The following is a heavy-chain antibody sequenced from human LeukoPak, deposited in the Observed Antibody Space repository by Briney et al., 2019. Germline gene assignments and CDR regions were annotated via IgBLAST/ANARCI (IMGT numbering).Heavy chain of an antibody. CDR2: ISRSSTYI. J-gene: IGHJ4*02. CDR1: GFTFSSYG. Sequence: GGSLRLSCAASGFTFSSYGMNWVRQAPGKGLEWVSSISRSSTYIYYADSVKGRFTISRDNAKNSLYLEMNSLRAEDTAVYYCARRREQLVDYWGQGTLVTVSS. V-gene: IGHV3-21*01. D-gene: IGHD6-6*01. CDR3: ARRREQLVDY.